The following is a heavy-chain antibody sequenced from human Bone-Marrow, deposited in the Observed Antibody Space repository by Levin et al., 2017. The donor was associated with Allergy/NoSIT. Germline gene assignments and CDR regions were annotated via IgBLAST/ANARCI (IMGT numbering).Heavy chain of an antibody. Sequence: PSETLSLTCSVSGGPITSYYWTWIRQTPGMGLEWIGYISFSGGSTYNPSLKSRVTISLDKAKNQFSLNLKSVTAADTAVCFCTRSLCYCDLSACYGSWFDPWGQGMLVSVSS. J-gene: IGHJ5*02. V-gene: IGHV4-59*01. CDR3: TRSLCYCDLSACYGSWFDP. CDR2: ISFSGGS. CDR1: GGPITSYY. D-gene: IGHD3/OR15-3a*01.